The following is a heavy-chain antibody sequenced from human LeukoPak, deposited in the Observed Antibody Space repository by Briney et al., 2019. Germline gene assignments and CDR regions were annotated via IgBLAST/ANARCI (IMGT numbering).Heavy chain of an antibody. D-gene: IGHD3-22*01. Sequence: SETLSLTCAVYGGSFSGYYWSWIRQPPGKGPEWIGEINHSGSTNYNPSLKSRVTISVDTSKNQFSLKLSSVTAADTAVYYCASGHIQYYYDSSGYYVLDYWGQGTLVTVSS. CDR3: ASGHIQYYYDSSGYYVLDY. V-gene: IGHV4-34*01. CDR1: GGSFSGYY. CDR2: INHSGST. J-gene: IGHJ4*02.